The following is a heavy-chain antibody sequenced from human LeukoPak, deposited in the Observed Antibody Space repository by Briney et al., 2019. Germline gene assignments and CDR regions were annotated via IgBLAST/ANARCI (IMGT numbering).Heavy chain of an antibody. Sequence: PGGSLRLSCAASGFTFSSYSMNWVRQAPGKGLEWVSSISSSSSYIYYADSVKGRFTISRNNAKNSLYLQMNSLRAEDTAVYYCARAWGSDYYFDYWGQGTLVTVSS. D-gene: IGHD3-16*01. J-gene: IGHJ4*02. CDR1: GFTFSSYS. CDR2: ISSSSSYI. CDR3: ARAWGSDYYFDY. V-gene: IGHV3-21*01.